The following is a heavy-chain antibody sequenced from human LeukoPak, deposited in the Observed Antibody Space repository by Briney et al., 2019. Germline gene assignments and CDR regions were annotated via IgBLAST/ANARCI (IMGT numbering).Heavy chain of an antibody. CDR3: ARSYGAHDY. V-gene: IGHV3-48*01. J-gene: IGHJ4*02. CDR1: GFTFSSYA. Sequence: GGSLRLSCAASGFTFSSYAMHWVRQAPGKGLEWVSYISSSSSTIYYADSVKGRFTISRDNAKNSLYLQMNSLRAEDTAVYYCARSYGAHDYWGQGTLVTVSS. D-gene: IGHD4-17*01. CDR2: ISSSSSTI.